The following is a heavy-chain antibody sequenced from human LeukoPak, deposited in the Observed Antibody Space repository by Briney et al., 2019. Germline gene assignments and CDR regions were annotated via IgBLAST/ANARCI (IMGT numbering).Heavy chain of an antibody. J-gene: IGHJ4*02. CDR3: ARLFSGVTTFDY. D-gene: IGHD1-1*01. Sequence: GGSLRLSCAASGFTFGYFWMSWVRQAPGRGLQWVASMKGDGSLVHYVDSVKGRFTISRDNARNSLYLQMNSLRAEDTAIYFCARLFSGVTTFDYWGQGALVTVST. V-gene: IGHV3-7*01. CDR2: MKGDGSLV. CDR1: GFTFGYFW.